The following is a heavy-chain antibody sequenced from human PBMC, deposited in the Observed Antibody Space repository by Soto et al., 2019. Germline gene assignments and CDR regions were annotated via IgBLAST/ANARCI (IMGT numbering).Heavy chain of an antibody. Sequence: PGGSLRLSCAASGFTFSNAWMSWVRQVPGKGLEWVGRIKSKTHGGTTDYAAPVKGRFTISRDDSKNTLYLQMNSLKTEDTAVYYCTTDSRFLEWSSYYYGMDVWGPGITVTVSS. CDR2: IKSKTHGGTT. V-gene: IGHV3-15*01. CDR1: GFTFSNAW. D-gene: IGHD3-3*01. J-gene: IGHJ6*02. CDR3: TTDSRFLEWSSYYYGMDV.